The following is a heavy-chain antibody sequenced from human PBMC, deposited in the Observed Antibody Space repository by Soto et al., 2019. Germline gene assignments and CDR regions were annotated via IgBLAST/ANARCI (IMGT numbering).Heavy chain of an antibody. CDR1: GGSSVADNCR. CDR2: INYSGNT. Sequence: SEPLPLTYTVAGGSSVADNCRRGWIRQTPGKGQEWIGSINYSGNTYYNPSLKSPVIISVDTSKNQFSLKLSSVTAADTAVYYCARHFGYSYDYFVGSYFFDYWGHGTLVTVSS. V-gene: IGHV4-39*01. D-gene: IGHD5-18*01. CDR3: ARHFGYSYDYFVGSYFFDY. J-gene: IGHJ4*01.